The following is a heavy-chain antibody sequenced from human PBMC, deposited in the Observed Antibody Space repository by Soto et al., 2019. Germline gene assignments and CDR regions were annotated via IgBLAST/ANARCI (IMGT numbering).Heavy chain of an antibody. Sequence: LRLSCAASGFTVSSNYMSWVRQAPGKGLEWVSVIYSGGSTYYADSVKGRFTISRHNSKNTLYLQMNSLRAEDTAVYYCARDNGSGWYGWFDPWGQGTLVTVSS. D-gene: IGHD6-19*01. CDR1: GFTVSSNY. V-gene: IGHV3-53*04. CDR2: IYSGGST. CDR3: ARDNGSGWYGWFDP. J-gene: IGHJ5*02.